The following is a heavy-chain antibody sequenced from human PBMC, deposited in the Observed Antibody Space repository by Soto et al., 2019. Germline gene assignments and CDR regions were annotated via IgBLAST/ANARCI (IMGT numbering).Heavy chain of an antibody. CDR1: GGTFSSYA. CDR2: IIPIFGTA. J-gene: IGHJ6*02. V-gene: IGHV1-69*13. CDR3: AREIAVAAYYYYGMDV. Sequence: GASVNVSCKASGGTFSSYAISWVRQAPGQGLEWMGGIIPIFGTANYAQKFQGRVTITADESTSTAYMELSSPRSEDTAVYYCAREIAVAAYYYYGMDVWGQGTTVTVSS. D-gene: IGHD6-19*01.